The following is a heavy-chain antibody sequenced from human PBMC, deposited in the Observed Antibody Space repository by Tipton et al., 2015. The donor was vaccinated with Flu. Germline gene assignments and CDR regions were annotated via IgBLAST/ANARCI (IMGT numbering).Heavy chain of an antibody. Sequence: TLSLTSTVSGGSISSSSYYWGWIRQPAGKGLEWIGRIYTSGSTNYNPSLKSRVTMSVDTSKNQFSLKLSSVTAADTAVYYCARSARIAAGYWYFDLWGRGTLVTVSS. V-gene: IGHV4-61*02. CDR3: ARSARIAAGYWYFDL. CDR2: IYTSGST. D-gene: IGHD6-13*01. J-gene: IGHJ2*01. CDR1: GGSISSSSYY.